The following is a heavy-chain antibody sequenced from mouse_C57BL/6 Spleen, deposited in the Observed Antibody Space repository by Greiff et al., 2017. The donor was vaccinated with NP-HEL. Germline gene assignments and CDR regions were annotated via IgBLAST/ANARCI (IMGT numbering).Heavy chain of an antibody. Sequence: VQLQESGAELVRPGSSVKLSCKASGYTFTSYWMHWVKQRPIQGLEWIGNIDPSDSETNYNQKFKDKATLTVDKSSSTAYMPLSMLTSEDSAVYYCARLDYYYGSSDWGQGTTLTVSS. J-gene: IGHJ2*01. CDR1: GYTFTSYW. CDR3: ARLDYYYGSSD. CDR2: IDPSDSET. D-gene: IGHD1-1*01. V-gene: IGHV1-52*01.